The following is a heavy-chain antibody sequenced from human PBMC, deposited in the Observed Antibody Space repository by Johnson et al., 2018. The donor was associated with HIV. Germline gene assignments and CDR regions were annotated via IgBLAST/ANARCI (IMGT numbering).Heavy chain of an antibody. CDR2: VSYDGSER. CDR3: ARSGDSIGSFWAGGAFDI. V-gene: IGHV3-30*04. J-gene: IGHJ3*02. D-gene: IGHD3/OR15-3a*01. CDR1: GFSFSSYA. Sequence: QVQLVESGGGLVQPGGSLRLSCAASGFSFSSYAMHWVRQAPGKGLEWVAVVSYDGSERYYGDSVKGRFTISRDNSRNTLYLEMNSLRAEDTAVYYCARSGDSIGSFWAGGAFDIWGQGTVVTVSS.